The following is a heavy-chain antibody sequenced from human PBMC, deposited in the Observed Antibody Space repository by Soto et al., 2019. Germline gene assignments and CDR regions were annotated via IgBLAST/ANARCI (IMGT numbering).Heavy chain of an antibody. J-gene: IGHJ4*02. D-gene: IGHD5-12*01. Sequence: EVQLLESGGGLVQPGGSLRLSCAVSGFTFSIYAMSWVRQAPGKGLEWVSTVGGSGNQTYYADSVKGRFTISRDNSKSTLYLQVNSLRADDTAVYYCARSQWMTVSVGFDYWGQGALVIVSS. CDR1: GFTFSIYA. CDR2: VGGSGNQT. V-gene: IGHV3-23*01. CDR3: ARSQWMTVSVGFDY.